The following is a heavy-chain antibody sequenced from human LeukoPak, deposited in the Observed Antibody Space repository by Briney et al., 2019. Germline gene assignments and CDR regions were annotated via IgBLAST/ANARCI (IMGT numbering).Heavy chain of an antibody. Sequence: GGSLRLSCAASGFRFTSYNMNWVRQAPGKGLEGGSYISRSSGSMYYADSLKGRFTLSRDNAKNSLYLQMNRLRAEATAVYYCARDQPANCASISCYALFDYWGQGALVTVSS. CDR3: ARDQPANCASISCYALFDY. CDR1: GFRFTSYN. V-gene: IGHV3-48*01. J-gene: IGHJ4*02. CDR2: ISRSSGSM. D-gene: IGHD2-2*01.